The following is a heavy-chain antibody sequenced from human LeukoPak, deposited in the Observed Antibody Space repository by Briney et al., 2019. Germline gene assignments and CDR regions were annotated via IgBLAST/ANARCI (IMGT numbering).Heavy chain of an antibody. CDR3: ARLGRDYDILTGYYHPPL. J-gene: IGHJ4*02. D-gene: IGHD3-9*01. Sequence: SETLSLTCTVSGGSISSYYWSWIRQPPGGGLEGIGYIYYSGSTNYNPSLKSRVTISVDTSKNQFSLKLSSVTAADTAVYYCARLGRDYDILTGYYHPPLWGQGTLVTVSS. CDR2: IYYSGST. CDR1: GGSISSYY. V-gene: IGHV4-59*08.